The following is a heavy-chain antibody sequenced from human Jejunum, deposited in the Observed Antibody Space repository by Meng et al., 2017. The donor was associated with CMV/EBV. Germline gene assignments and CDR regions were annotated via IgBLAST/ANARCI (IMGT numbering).Heavy chain of an antibody. CDR2: INYSGRT. V-gene: IGHV4/OR15-8*01. J-gene: IGHJ4*02. D-gene: IGHD7-27*01. Sequence: VSGGSLIGTNWWNWVRQPPGKGLEWIGSINYSGRTYNNPSLRSRVSISVDTPNNKFSLKLTSVAAADTAIYYCARDRDDNWGNFDSWGQGSLVTVSS. CDR3: ARDRDDNWGNFDS. CDR1: GGSLIGTNW.